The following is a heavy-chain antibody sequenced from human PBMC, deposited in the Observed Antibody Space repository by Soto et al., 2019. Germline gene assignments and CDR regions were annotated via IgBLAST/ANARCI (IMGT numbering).Heavy chain of an antibody. CDR2: IYYSGST. CDR3: ARDRGLVARGWFDP. D-gene: IGHD3-10*01. J-gene: IGHJ5*02. CDR1: GGSISSGDYY. Sequence: QVQLQESGPGLVKPSQTLSLTCTVSGGSISSGDYYWSWIRQPPGKGLEWIGYIYYSGSTYYNPSLEGRVTISVDTSNNQFSLKLSSVTAADTAVYYCARDRGLVARGWFDPWGQGTLVTVSS. V-gene: IGHV4-30-4*01.